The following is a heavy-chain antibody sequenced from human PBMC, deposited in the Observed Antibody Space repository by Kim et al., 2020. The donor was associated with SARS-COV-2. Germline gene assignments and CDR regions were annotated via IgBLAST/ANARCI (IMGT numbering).Heavy chain of an antibody. CDR2: IFNNGRT. Sequence: SETLSLTCTVSGPCMNPNYWSWIRQPPGKGLEWIGYIFNNGRTKYNPSLKSRVSLSTDTSKNQFSLNLNSVTAADTALYFCARAKHYDFYFFDLWGPGKLVTVSS. CDR1: GPCMNPNY. V-gene: IGHV4-59*08. J-gene: IGHJ5*02. D-gene: IGHD3-3*01. CDR3: ARAKHYDFYFFDL.